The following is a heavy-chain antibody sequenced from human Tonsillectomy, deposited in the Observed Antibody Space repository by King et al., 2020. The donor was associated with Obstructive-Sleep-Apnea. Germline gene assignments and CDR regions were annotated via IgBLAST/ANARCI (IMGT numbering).Heavy chain of an antibody. CDR3: ARDSPLRTGNYYGMDV. J-gene: IGHJ6*02. D-gene: IGHD3/OR15-3a*01. Sequence: VQLVQSGGGVVQPGRSLRLSCAASGFTFNSFGMDWGRQAPGKGLEWVAFIWFDGSNKYYSDSVKGRFTISRDNSKNTLYLQMHSLRAEDTAVDYCARDSPLRTGNYYGMDVWGQGTTVTVSS. V-gene: IGHV3-33*01. CDR1: GFTFNSFG. CDR2: IWFDGSNK.